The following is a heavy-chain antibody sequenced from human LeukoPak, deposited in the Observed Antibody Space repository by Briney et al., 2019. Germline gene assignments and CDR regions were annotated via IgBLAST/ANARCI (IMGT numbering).Heavy chain of an antibody. CDR3: AKAESESRKSTYSSSRYYYYYMDV. Sequence: GGSLRLSCAASGFTFSGSAMHWVRQASGKGLEWVGRIRSKANSYATAYAASVKGRFTISRDDSKNTAYLQMNSLKTEDTAVYYCAKAESESRKSTYSSSRYYYYYMDVWGKGTTVTVSS. CDR2: IRSKANSYAT. D-gene: IGHD6-6*01. J-gene: IGHJ6*03. V-gene: IGHV3-73*01. CDR1: GFTFSGSA.